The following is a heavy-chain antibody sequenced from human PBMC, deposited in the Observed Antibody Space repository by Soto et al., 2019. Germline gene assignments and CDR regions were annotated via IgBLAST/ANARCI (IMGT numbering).Heavy chain of an antibody. D-gene: IGHD2-8*02. CDR3: ALVVSPRYGTDSLFDY. Sequence: EVQLVESGGGLVQPGGSLRLSCAASGFTFSSYSMNWVRQAPGKGLEWVSYISSSSSTIYYADSVKGRFTISSDNAKKSRNLQMNRLRDEDTAVYYCALVVSPRYGTDSLFDYWGQGSLVTVSS. J-gene: IGHJ4*02. CDR1: GFTFSSYS. CDR2: ISSSSSTI. V-gene: IGHV3-48*02.